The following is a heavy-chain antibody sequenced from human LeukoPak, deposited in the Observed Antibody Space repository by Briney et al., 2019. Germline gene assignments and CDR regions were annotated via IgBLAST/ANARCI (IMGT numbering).Heavy chain of an antibody. V-gene: IGHV7-4-1*02. J-gene: IGHJ6*02. Sequence: ASVKVSCKASGYTFTSYAKNWVRQAPGQGLEWMGWINTNTGNPTYAQGFTGRFVFSLDTSVSTAYLQISSLKAEDTAVYYCARPHSSNLGEPYYYGMDVWGQGTTVTVSS. CDR1: GYTFTSYA. D-gene: IGHD6-13*01. CDR3: ARPHSSNLGEPYYYGMDV. CDR2: INTNTGNP.